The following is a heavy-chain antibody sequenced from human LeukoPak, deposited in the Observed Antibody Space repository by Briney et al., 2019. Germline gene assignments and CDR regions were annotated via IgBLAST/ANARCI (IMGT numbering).Heavy chain of an antibody. CDR3: ATKKNSGWYFDY. V-gene: IGHV4-34*01. Sequence: SETLSLTCAVYGGSFSGDYWSWIRQPPGKGLEWIGEINHGGSTNYNPSLKSRVTISVDSSKNHFSLKLTSVTAADTAVYYCATKKNSGWYFDYWGQGTLVTVSS. CDR1: GGSFSGDY. D-gene: IGHD6-19*01. CDR2: INHGGST. J-gene: IGHJ4*02.